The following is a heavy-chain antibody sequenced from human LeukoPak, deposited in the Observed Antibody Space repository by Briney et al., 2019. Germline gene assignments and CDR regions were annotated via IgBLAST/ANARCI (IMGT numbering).Heavy chain of an antibody. V-gene: IGHV3-11*01. Sequence: PGGSLRLSCAASGSTFSDYYMSWIRQAPGKGLEWVSYISSSGGTIYYADSVKGRFTISRDNAKNSLYLQMNSLRVEDTVVYYCARDRWYSSGWYYFDYWGQGTLVTVSS. CDR2: ISSSGGTI. D-gene: IGHD6-19*01. CDR3: ARDRWYSSGWYYFDY. CDR1: GSTFSDYY. J-gene: IGHJ4*02.